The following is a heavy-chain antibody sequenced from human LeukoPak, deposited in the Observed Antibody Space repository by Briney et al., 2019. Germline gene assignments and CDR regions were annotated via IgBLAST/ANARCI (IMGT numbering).Heavy chain of an antibody. J-gene: IGHJ4*02. D-gene: IGHD3-3*01. CDR2: ISGSGGST. CDR1: GFTFDSYA. CDR3: AKRGRVPGVVDH. V-gene: IGHV3-23*01. Sequence: PGGSLRLSCAASGFTFDSYAMGWVRQAPGEGLEWVSAISGSGGSTSYADSVKGRLIISRDNSKNTMSLQMISLRAEDTAVYYCAKRGRVPGVVDHWGQGTLVTVSS.